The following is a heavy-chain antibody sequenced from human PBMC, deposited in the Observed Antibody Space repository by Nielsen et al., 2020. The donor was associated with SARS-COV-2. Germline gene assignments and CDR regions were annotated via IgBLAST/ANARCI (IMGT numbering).Heavy chain of an antibody. CDR3: ARARGSGSYYDY. J-gene: IGHJ4*02. CDR1: GYTFTSYG. CDR2: SNPSGGYT. Sequence: ASVKVSCKASGYTFTSYGISWVRQAPGQGLEWMGISNPSGGYTSYAQKFQGRVTMTRDTSTSTVYMDLSSLRSEDTAVYYCARARGSGSYYDYWGQGTLVTVSS. V-gene: IGHV1-46*01. D-gene: IGHD3-10*01.